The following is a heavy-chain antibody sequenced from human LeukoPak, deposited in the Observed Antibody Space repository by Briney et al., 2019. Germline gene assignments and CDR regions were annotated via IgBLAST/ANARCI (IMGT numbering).Heavy chain of an antibody. D-gene: IGHD2-2*01. CDR3: ARVWLDVAAAGEAFDI. J-gene: IGHJ3*02. Sequence: GASVKVSCKASGYTFTSYAMHWVRQAPGQRLEWMGWFNAGNGNTKYSQKLQGRVTMTTDTSTSTAYMELRSLRSDDTAVYYCARVWLDVAAAGEAFDIWGQGTMVTVSS. CDR2: FNAGNGNT. V-gene: IGHV1-3*01. CDR1: GYTFTSYA.